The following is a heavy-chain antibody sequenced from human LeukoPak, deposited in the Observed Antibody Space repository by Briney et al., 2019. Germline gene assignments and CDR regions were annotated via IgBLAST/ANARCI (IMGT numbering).Heavy chain of an antibody. Sequence: GGSLRLSCAASGFTFDDYAMHWVRQAPGKGLEWVSGISWYSGSIGYADSVKGRFTISRDNAKNSLYLQMNSLRAEDTALYYCAKDKGGGSYYFDYWGQGTLVTVSS. CDR2: ISWYSGSI. CDR3: AKDKGGGSYYFDY. D-gene: IGHD1-26*01. CDR1: GFTFDDYA. V-gene: IGHV3-9*01. J-gene: IGHJ4*02.